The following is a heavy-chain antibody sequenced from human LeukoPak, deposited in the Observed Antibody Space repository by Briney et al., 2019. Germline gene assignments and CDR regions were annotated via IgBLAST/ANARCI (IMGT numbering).Heavy chain of an antibody. J-gene: IGHJ5*02. CDR1: GVSISSSSYC. Sequence: SSETLSLTCTVSGVSISSSSYCWGWLRQPPGKGREGIVSIYDSGSTYYNPARKSQITISVDTAKNTCKLKLRRVTAADTAVYYCATPGSSWANWFDHWGQGTLVTVSS. CDR3: ATPGSSWANWFDH. CDR2: IYDSGST. V-gene: IGHV4-39*01. D-gene: IGHD6-13*01.